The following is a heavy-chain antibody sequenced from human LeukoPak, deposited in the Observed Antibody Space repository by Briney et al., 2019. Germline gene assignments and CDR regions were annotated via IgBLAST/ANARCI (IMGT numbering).Heavy chain of an antibody. CDR2: ISSSGSTI. V-gene: IGHV3-11*01. Sequence: GGSLRLSCAASGFTFSDYYMSWIRQAPGKGLEWVSYISSSGSTIYYADSMKGTFTISRDNAKNSLYLQMNSLRAEDTAVYYCARAIPYYYYMDVWGKGTTVTVPS. CDR1: GFTFSDYY. J-gene: IGHJ6*03. CDR3: ARAIPYYYYMDV.